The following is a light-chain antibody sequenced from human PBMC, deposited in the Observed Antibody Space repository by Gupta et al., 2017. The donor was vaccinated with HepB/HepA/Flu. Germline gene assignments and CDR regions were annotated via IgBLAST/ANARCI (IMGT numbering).Light chain of an antibody. J-gene: IGKJ3*01. CDR1: QSIGIY. Sequence: DIQMTHLQSSMSAFVGDRITITCRASQSIGIYLNWYQQKPGKAPKLLIYSTSTWKSGVPSRFSGSGCGTDFSLTITGRQPDDFANYYCQYADNTLFTFGHGTAVDV. V-gene: IGKV1-39*01. CDR2: STS. CDR3: QYADNTLFT.